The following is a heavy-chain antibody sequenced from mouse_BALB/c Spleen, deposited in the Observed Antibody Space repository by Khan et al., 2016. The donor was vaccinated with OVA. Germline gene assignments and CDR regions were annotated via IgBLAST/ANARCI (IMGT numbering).Heavy chain of an antibody. Sequence: VQLQQSGAELARPGASVKMSCKASGYTFTSYTIHWIKLRPGQGLEWIGYINPSNGYTNYNQKFKDQATLTADKSSTTAYMQLSSLSSDDSAVYTCVRDGAYYMNDGWFAYWGQGTLVTVSA. D-gene: IGHD2-14*01. CDR1: GYTFTSYT. CDR3: VRDGAYYMNDGWFAY. J-gene: IGHJ3*01. CDR2: INPSNGYT. V-gene: IGHV1-4*01.